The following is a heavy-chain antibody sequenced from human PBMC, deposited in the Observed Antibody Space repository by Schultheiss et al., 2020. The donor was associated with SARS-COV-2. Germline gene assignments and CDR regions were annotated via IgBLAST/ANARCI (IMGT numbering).Heavy chain of an antibody. Sequence: SETLSLTCTVSGGSISSYYWSWIRQPAGKGLEWIGEINHSGSTNYNPSLKSRVTISVDTSKNQFSLKLSSVTAADTAVYYCARGGGSSPIDYWGQGTLVTVSS. CDR1: GGSISSYY. J-gene: IGHJ4*02. CDR3: ARGGGSSPIDY. V-gene: IGHV4-34*01. D-gene: IGHD6-6*01. CDR2: INHSGST.